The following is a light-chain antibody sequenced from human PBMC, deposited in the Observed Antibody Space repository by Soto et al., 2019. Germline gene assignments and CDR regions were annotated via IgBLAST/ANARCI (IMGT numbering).Light chain of an antibody. V-gene: IGKV3-15*01. J-gene: IGKJ1*01. CDR3: QQYNNWT. CDR2: GAS. Sequence: EIVLTQSPCTLYLSPGERDTLSCRASQSVSSNLAWYQQKPGQAPRLLIYGASTRATGIPARFSGSGSGTEFTLTISSLQSEDFAVYYRQQYNNWTFGQGTKVDI. CDR1: QSVSSN.